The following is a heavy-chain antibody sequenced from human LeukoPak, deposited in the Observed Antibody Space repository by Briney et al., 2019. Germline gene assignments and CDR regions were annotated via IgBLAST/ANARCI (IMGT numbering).Heavy chain of an antibody. Sequence: SETLSLTCAVYGGSFSGYYWSWIRQPPGKGLEGIGEINHSGSTNYNPSLKRRVTISVETSKNQFSLKLSSVTAADTAVYYCARGRIAAAGKGIGYYFDYWGQGTLVTVSS. D-gene: IGHD6-13*01. CDR3: ARGRIAAAGKGIGYYFDY. CDR1: GGSFSGYY. V-gene: IGHV4-34*01. CDR2: INHSGST. J-gene: IGHJ4*02.